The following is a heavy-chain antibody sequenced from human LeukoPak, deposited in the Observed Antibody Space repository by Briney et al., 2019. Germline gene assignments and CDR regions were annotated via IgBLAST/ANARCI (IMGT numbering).Heavy chain of an antibody. Sequence: PGGSLRLSCAASGFTFSSYGMHWVRQAPGKGLEWVAVISYDGSNKYYADSVKGRFTISRDNSKNTLYLQMNSLRAEDTAVYYCAKDEAIQGAFDIWGQGTMVTASS. J-gene: IGHJ3*02. V-gene: IGHV3-30*18. CDR2: ISYDGSNK. CDR3: AKDEAIQGAFDI. CDR1: GFTFSSYG.